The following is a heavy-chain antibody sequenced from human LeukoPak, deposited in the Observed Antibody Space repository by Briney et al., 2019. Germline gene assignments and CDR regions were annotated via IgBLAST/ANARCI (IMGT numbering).Heavy chain of an antibody. V-gene: IGHV4-59*01. Sequence: SETLSLTCTVSGGSISSYYWSWIRQPPGKGLEWIGYIYYSGSTNYNPSLKSRVTISVDTSKNQFSLELSSVTAADTAVYYCARGRYYYDSSGYYYVEGWFDPWGQGTLVTVPS. CDR3: ARGRYYYDSSGYYYVEGWFDP. CDR2: IYYSGST. J-gene: IGHJ5*02. D-gene: IGHD3-22*01. CDR1: GGSISSYY.